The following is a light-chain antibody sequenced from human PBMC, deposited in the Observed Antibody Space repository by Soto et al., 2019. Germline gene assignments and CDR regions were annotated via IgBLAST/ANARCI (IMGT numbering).Light chain of an antibody. CDR2: GAS. CDR1: QSVSSSY. CDR3: QQYGSSAIT. J-gene: IGKJ5*01. V-gene: IGKV3-20*01. Sequence: EIVWTQSPGTLSFSPGERATLSCSASQSVSSSYLAWYQQKPGQAPRLLIYGASSRATGIPDRFSGSGSGTDFTLTISRLEPEDFAVYFCQQYGSSAITFGQGTRLEI.